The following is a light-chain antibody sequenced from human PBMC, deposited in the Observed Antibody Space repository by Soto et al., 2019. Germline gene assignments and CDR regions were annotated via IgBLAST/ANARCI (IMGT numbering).Light chain of an antibody. J-gene: IGLJ2*01. CDR3: SSYTSSSTVV. Sequence: QSALTQPATVSGSPGQSITISCTGTSSDVGGYNYVSWYQQHPGKAPKLMIYDVSNRPSGVSNRFSGPKSGNTASLTISGLQAEDEADYYCSSYTSSSTVVFGGGTQLTVL. CDR2: DVS. V-gene: IGLV2-14*01. CDR1: SSDVGGYNY.